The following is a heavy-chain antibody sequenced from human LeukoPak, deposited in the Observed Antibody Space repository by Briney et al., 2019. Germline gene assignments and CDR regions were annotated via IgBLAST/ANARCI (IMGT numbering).Heavy chain of an antibody. V-gene: IGHV4-30-4*08. CDR3: ARVTVRFDRDY. D-gene: IGHD3-16*01. Sequence: SETLSLTCTVSGGSISSGDYYWSSIRQPPGKGMEWIGYIYYSGSTYYNPSLKSRVTISVDTSKNQFSLKLSSVTAADTAVYYCARVTVRFDRDYWGQGTLVTVPS. J-gene: IGHJ4*02. CDR1: GGSISSGDYY. CDR2: IYYSGST.